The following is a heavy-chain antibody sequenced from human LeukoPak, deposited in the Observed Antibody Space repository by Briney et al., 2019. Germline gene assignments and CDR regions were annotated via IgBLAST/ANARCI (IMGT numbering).Heavy chain of an antibody. CDR3: ARDPLVGATNYYYGMDV. V-gene: IGHV1-46*01. Sequence: ASVKVSRKASGYTFTSYYMHWVRQAPGQGLEWMGIINPSGGSTSYAQKFQGRVTMTRDTSTSTVYMELSSLRSEDTAVYYCARDPLVGATNYYYGMDVWGQGTTVTVSS. CDR1: GYTFTSYY. CDR2: INPSGGST. D-gene: IGHD1-26*01. J-gene: IGHJ6*02.